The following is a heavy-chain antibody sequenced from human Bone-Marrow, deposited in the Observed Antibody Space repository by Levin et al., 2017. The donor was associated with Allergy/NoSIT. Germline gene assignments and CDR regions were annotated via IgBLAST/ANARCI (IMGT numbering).Heavy chain of an antibody. CDR3: ARDSYGYDFDL. Sequence: GGSLRLSCAASGFTFSSHWMSWVRQAPGKGLEWVANIKRDGSEKYYADSVKGRFTISRDNAKNSLYLQMNSLRAEDTAVYYCARDSYGYDFDLWGQGTLVTVSS. D-gene: IGHD5-18*01. CDR1: GFTFSSHW. V-gene: IGHV3-7*01. CDR2: IKRDGSEK. J-gene: IGHJ4*02.